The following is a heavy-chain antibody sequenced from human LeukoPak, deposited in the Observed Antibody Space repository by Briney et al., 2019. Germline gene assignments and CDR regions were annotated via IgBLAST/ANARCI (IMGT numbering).Heavy chain of an antibody. CDR1: GFTFDDYA. CDR3: AKDMYSSSWSSNDAFDI. CDR2: ISWNSGSI. V-gene: IGHV3-9*03. J-gene: IGHJ3*02. Sequence: PGRSLRLSCAASGFTFDDYAMHWVRQAPGKGLEWVSGISWNSGSIGYADSVKGRFTISRDNAKNSLYLQINSLRAEDMALYYCAKDMYSSSWSSNDAFDIWGQGTMVTVSS. D-gene: IGHD6-13*01.